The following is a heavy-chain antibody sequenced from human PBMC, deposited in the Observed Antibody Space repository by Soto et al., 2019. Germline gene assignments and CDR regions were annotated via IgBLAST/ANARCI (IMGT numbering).Heavy chain of an antibody. CDR1: GGSISSGGYY. J-gene: IGHJ4*02. V-gene: IGHV4-31*03. CDR3: ASTPPQGNDSGSYVFDC. CDR2: IDHSGST. Sequence: QVQLQESGPGLVKPSQTLSLTCTVSGGSISSGGYYWSWIRQHPGKGLEWIGYIDHSGSTYYNPSLKSRVTISVDTSKNQFSLKLSSVTAADTAVYYCASTPPQGNDSGSYVFDCWGQGTLVTVSS. D-gene: IGHD3-10*01.